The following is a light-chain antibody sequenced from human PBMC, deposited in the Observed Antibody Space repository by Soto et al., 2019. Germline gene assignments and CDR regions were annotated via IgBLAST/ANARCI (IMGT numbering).Light chain of an antibody. V-gene: IGLV2-14*03. CDR3: SSYTDGRTSVL. CDR2: DVR. CDR1: SSDVGGYDF. Sequence: QSVLTQPASVSGSPGQSITISCTGTSSDVGGYDFVSWYQQQPGKAPKLIIYDVRNRPSGVSDRFSGSKSDNTASLTISGLQAEDEAAYYCSSYTDGRTSVLFRGGTKLTVL. J-gene: IGLJ3*02.